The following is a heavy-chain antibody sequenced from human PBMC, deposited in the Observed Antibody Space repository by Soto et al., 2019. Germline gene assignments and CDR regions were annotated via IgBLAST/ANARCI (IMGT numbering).Heavy chain of an antibody. J-gene: IGHJ6*02. V-gene: IGHV4-59*01. CDR3: ARESYDFWSGYYSGAHYGMDV. CDR2: IYYSGST. CDR1: GGSISSYY. Sequence: SETLSLTCTVSGGSISSYYWSWIRQPPGKGLEWIGYIYYSGSTNYNPSLKSRVTISVDTSKTQFSLKLSSVTAADTAVYYCARESYDFWSGYYSGAHYGMDVWGQGTTVTVSS. D-gene: IGHD3-3*01.